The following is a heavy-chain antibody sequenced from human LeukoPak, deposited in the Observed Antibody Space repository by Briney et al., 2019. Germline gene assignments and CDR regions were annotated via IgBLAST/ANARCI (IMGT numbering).Heavy chain of an antibody. CDR2: IYSGGST. CDR1: GFSVSNNY. V-gene: IGHV3-66*01. CDR3: ASDSYSPEYFQH. D-gene: IGHD2-15*01. Sequence: PGGSLRLSCAAYGFSVSNNYMSWVRQAPGTGLEWVSVIYSGGSTFYADSVKGRFTISRDNSKNTLYLQMNSLRAEDTAVYYCASDSYSPEYFQHWGQGTLVTVSS. J-gene: IGHJ1*01.